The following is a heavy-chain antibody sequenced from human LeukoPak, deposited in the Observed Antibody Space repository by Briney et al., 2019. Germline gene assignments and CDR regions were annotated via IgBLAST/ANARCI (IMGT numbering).Heavy chain of an antibody. CDR2: IYNSGGT. J-gene: IGHJ4*02. CDR3: ARGAPTRYFDY. CDR1: GGSISSGVYY. Sequence: SETLSFTCTVSGGSISSGVYYWSYIRQHPGEGLEWIGYIYNSGGTYYNPSLKSRVTISVDTSKNQFSLKLSSVTAADTAVYYCARGAPTRYFDYWGQGTLVTVSS. V-gene: IGHV4-31*03.